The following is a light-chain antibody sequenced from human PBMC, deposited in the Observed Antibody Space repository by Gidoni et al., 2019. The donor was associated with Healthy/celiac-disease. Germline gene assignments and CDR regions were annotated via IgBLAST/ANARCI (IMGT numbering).Light chain of an antibody. CDR1: QSISSW. V-gene: IGKV1-5*03. CDR3: QQYNSYSPWT. CDR2: KAS. Sequence: DIQMHQSPSTLSASVGDRVTITCRASQSISSWLAWYQQKPGKAPKLLIYKASSLESGVPTRFSGSGSGTEFTLTISSLQPDDFATYYCQQYNSYSPWTFGQGTKVEIK. J-gene: IGKJ1*01.